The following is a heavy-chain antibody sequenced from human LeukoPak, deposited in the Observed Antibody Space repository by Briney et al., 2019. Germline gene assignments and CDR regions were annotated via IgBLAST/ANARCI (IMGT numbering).Heavy chain of an antibody. CDR1: GYTFTSYY. Sequence: ASVKVSCKASGYTFTSYYMHWVRQAPGQGLEWMGIINPSGGSTSYAQKFQGRVTMTRDMSTSTVYMELSSLRSEDTAVYYCARDGGSYVLRFLERRGYYYMDVWGKGTTVTVSS. CDR2: INPSGGST. D-gene: IGHD3-3*01. CDR3: ARDGGSYVLRFLERRGYYYMDV. J-gene: IGHJ6*03. V-gene: IGHV1-46*01.